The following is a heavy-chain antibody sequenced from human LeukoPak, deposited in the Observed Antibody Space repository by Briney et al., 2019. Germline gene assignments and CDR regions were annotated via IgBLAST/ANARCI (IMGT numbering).Heavy chain of an antibody. CDR1: GGTFSSYA. D-gene: IGHD2-21*02. J-gene: IGHJ4*02. CDR2: IIPILGIA. CDR3: ARSDCGGDCYYDY. V-gene: IGHV1-69*04. Sequence: ASVKVSCKASGGTFSSYAISWVRQAPGQGLEWMGRIIPILGIANYAQKFQGRVTITADKSTSTAYMELSSLRSEDTAVYYCARSDCGGDCYYDYWGQGTLVTVSS.